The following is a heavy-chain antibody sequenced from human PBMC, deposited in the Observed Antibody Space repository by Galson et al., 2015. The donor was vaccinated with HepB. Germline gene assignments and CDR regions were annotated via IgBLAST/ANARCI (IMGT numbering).Heavy chain of an antibody. Sequence: SLRLSCAASGFNFNSYTMHWVRQAPGKGLEYVSAISNSGGSTYYADSVKGRFTISRDNSKNTLFLQVSSLRTEDTAVFYCVKGYSGSHLTAFHIWGQGTMGTVSS. CDR3: VKGYSGSHLTAFHI. CDR1: GFNFNSYT. CDR2: ISNSGGST. J-gene: IGHJ3*02. V-gene: IGHV3-64D*06. D-gene: IGHD1-26*01.